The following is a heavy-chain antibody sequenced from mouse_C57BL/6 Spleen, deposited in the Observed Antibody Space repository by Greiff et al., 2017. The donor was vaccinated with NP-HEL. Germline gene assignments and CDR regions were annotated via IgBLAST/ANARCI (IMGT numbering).Heavy chain of an antibody. D-gene: IGHD1-1*01. V-gene: IGHV3-6*01. CDR3: ARGPFYGSSYPYYFDY. CDR1: GYSITSGYY. CDR2: ISYDGSN. Sequence: EVQLVESGPGLVKPSQSLSLTCSVTGYSITSGYYWNWIRQFPGNKLEWMGYISYDGSNNYNPSLKNRISITRDTSKNQFFLKLNSVTTEDTATYYCARGPFYGSSYPYYFDYWGQGTTLTVSS. J-gene: IGHJ2*01.